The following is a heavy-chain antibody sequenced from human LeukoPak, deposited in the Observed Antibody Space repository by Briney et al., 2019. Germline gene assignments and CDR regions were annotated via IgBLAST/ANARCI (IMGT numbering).Heavy chain of an antibody. CDR3: AREGRSGFDSGNS. Sequence: PGGSLRLSCVASGFTFSSYEMNWVRQAPGKGLEWVSYISSSGTTIYYADSVKGRFTISRDNAKDSLYLQMNSLRAEDTAVYYCAREGRSGFDSGNSWGQGTLVTFSS. CDR1: GFTFSSYE. J-gene: IGHJ4*02. D-gene: IGHD5-12*01. V-gene: IGHV3-48*03. CDR2: ISSSGTTI.